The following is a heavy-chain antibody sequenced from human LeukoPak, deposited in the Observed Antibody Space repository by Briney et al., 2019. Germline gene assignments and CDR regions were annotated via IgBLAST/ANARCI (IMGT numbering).Heavy chain of an antibody. CDR2: IYYSGST. V-gene: IGHV4-39*01. CDR1: GGSISSSSYY. D-gene: IGHD3-22*01. J-gene: IGHJ4*02. CDR3: ASTLYDSPRF. Sequence: SETLSLTCTVSGGSISSSSYYWGWIRQPPGTGLEWIGSIYYSGSTYYNPSLKSRVTISVDTSKNQFSLKLSSVTAADTAVYYCASTLYDSPRFWGQGTLVTVSS.